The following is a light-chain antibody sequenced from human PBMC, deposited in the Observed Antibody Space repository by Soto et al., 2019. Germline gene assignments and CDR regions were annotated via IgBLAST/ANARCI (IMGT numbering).Light chain of an antibody. V-gene: IGKV1-5*01. CDR1: QTISRW. CDR2: TAS. CDR3: QEYNNYWT. J-gene: IGKJ1*01. Sequence: DIRMTQSPSTLSASVGDTVTITCRARQTISRWLAWYQQKTGKAPRLLIYTASTLESGVPSRFSASGSGTEFTLTISSLHPDDFATYYCQEYNNYWTFGQGTKVEGK.